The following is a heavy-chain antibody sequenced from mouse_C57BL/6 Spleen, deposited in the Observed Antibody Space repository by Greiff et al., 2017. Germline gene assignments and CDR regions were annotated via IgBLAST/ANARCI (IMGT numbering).Heavy chain of an antibody. D-gene: IGHD1-1*01. J-gene: IGHJ1*03. CDR2: IYPGNSDT. Sequence: EVQLQQSGTVLARPGASVKMSCKTSGYTFTSYWMHWVKQRPGPGLEWIGAIYPGNSDTSYNQKFKGKAKLTAVTSASTAYMELSSLTNEDSAVYYCTSHYYGSPWYFDVWGTGTTVTVSS. V-gene: IGHV1-5*01. CDR1: GYTFTSYW. CDR3: TSHYYGSPWYFDV.